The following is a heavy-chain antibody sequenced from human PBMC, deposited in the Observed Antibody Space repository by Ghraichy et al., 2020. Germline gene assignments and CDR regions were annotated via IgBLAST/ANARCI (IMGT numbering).Heavy chain of an antibody. J-gene: IGHJ6*02. D-gene: IGHD4-11*01. Sequence: SLRLSCAASGFTFSSYGMHWVRQAPGKGLEWVAVIWYDGSNKYYADSVKGRFTISRDNSKDTLYLQMNSLRAEDTAVYYCARGYSGYGMDVWGQGTTVTVSS. CDR3: ARGYSGYGMDV. V-gene: IGHV3-33*01. CDR2: IWYDGSNK. CDR1: GFTFSSYG.